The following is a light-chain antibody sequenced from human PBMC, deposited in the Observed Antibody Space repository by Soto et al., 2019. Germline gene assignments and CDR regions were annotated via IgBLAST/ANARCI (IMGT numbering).Light chain of an antibody. J-gene: IGKJ4*01. V-gene: IGKV1-9*01. Sequence: IQLTQSPSSLSASVGDRVTITCRASQGISSYLAWYQQKPGKAPKLLIYAASTLQSGVPSRFSRSGSRTHFTLTISSLLPEDLATYYCQQLNSYPPLTFGGGTKVEIK. CDR2: AAS. CDR1: QGISSY. CDR3: QQLNSYPPLT.